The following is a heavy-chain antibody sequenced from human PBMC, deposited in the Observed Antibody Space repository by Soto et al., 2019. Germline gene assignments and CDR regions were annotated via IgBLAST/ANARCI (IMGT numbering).Heavy chain of an antibody. CDR2: ISYDGSNK. Sequence: GGSLRLSXAASGFTFSSYAMHWVRQAPGKGLEWVAVISYDGSNKYYADSVKGRFTISRDNSKNTLYLQMNSLRAEDTAVYYCARDACSSTSCYYYYYYGMDVWGQGTTVTVSS. D-gene: IGHD2-2*01. V-gene: IGHV3-30-3*01. CDR3: ARDACSSTSCYYYYYYGMDV. CDR1: GFTFSSYA. J-gene: IGHJ6*02.